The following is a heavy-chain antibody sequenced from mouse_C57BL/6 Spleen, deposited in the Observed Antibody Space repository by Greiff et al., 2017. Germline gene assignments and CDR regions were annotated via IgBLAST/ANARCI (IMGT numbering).Heavy chain of an antibody. J-gene: IGHJ1*03. D-gene: IGHD1-1*01. CDR1: GYTFTSYW. CDR2: IHPNSGST. Sequence: QVQLQQPGAELVKPGASVKLSCKASGYTFTSYWMPWVKQRPGQGLEWIGMIHPNSGSTNYNEKFKSKATLTVDKSSSTAYMQLSSLTSEDSAVYYCARDYGSSYWYFDVWGTGTTVTVSS. CDR3: ARDYGSSYWYFDV. V-gene: IGHV1-64*01.